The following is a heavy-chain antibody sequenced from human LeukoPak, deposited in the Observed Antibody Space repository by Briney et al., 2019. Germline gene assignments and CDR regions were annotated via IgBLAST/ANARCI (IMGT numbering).Heavy chain of an antibody. Sequence: SQTLSLTCTVSGGSISSGDYYWSWIRQPPGKGLEWIGYIYYSGSTYYNPSLKSRVTISVDTSKNQLSLKLSSVTAADTAVYYCTSYMITFGGVIADAFDIWGQGTMVTVSS. J-gene: IGHJ3*02. D-gene: IGHD3-16*02. CDR2: IYYSGST. CDR1: GGSISSGDYY. CDR3: TSYMITFGGVIADAFDI. V-gene: IGHV4-30-4*08.